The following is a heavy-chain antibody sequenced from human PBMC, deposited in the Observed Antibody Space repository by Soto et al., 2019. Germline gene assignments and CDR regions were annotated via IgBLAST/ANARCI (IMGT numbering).Heavy chain of an antibody. Sequence: GGSLRLSCAASGFTVSSNYMSWVRQAPGKGLEWVSVIYSGGTTYYADSVKGRFTISRDNSKNTLYLQMNSLRAEDTAVYYCARGPPGYDFWSGYQAYFDYWGQGTLVTVSS. V-gene: IGHV3-66*01. CDR2: IYSGGTT. CDR3: ARGPPGYDFWSGYQAYFDY. D-gene: IGHD3-3*01. J-gene: IGHJ4*02. CDR1: GFTVSSNY.